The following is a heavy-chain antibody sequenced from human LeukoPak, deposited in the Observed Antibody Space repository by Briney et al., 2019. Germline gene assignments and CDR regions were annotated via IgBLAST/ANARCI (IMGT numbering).Heavy chain of an antibody. CDR1: GGSISSSPYY. CDR3: ARRGFTMVRGVTKNYYYYYMDV. CDR2: IYYSGST. D-gene: IGHD3-10*01. V-gene: IGHV4-39*01. J-gene: IGHJ6*03. Sequence: SETLSLTCTVPGGSISSSPYYWGWIRQPPGKGLEWIGSIYYSGSTYYNPSLKSRVTISVDTSKNQFSLKLSSVTAADTAVYYCARRGFTMVRGVTKNYYYYYMDVWGKGTTVTISS.